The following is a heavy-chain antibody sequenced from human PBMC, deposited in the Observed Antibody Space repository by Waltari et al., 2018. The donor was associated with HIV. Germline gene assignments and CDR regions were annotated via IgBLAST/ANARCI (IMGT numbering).Heavy chain of an antibody. V-gene: IGHV3-9*01. CDR3: AKSEIDYGMDV. CDR2: TTWNSGRT. D-gene: IGHD2-21*01. Sequence: EVQLVESGGGLEQPGSSLILTCAAPGFAFDGYAMTWVRQVPGKGLEWVSGTTWNSGRTGYADSVKGRFIISRDNAKNSLYLQMSSLRVEDTALYYCAKSEIDYGMDVWGQGTTVTVSS. J-gene: IGHJ6*02. CDR1: GFAFDGYA.